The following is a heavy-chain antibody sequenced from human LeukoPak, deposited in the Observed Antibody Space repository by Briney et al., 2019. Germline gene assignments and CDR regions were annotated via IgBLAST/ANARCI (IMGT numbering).Heavy chain of an antibody. CDR2: ISGDGIRI. CDR3: AKSDGGGGYCSGGSCYSYYYYYGMDV. V-gene: IGHV3-43*02. Sequence: GGSLRLSCAASGFTFDDYAMHWVRQAPGKGLEWVSLISGDGIRIHYADSVKGRFTISRDNSKNTLYLQMNSLRAEDTAVYYCAKSDGGGGYCSGGSCYSYYYYYGMDVWGQGTTVTVSS. J-gene: IGHJ6*02. CDR1: GFTFDDYA. D-gene: IGHD2-15*01.